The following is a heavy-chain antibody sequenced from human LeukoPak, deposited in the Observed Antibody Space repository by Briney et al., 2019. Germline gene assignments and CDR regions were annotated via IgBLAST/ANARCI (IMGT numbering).Heavy chain of an antibody. CDR3: ARVYGDYLNFDY. V-gene: IGHV4-30-2*01. CDR1: GGSISSGGYS. J-gene: IGHJ4*02. CDR2: IYHSGST. Sequence: SETLSLTCAVSGGSISSGGYSWSWIRQPPGKGLEWIGYIYHSGSTYYNPSLKSRVTISVDGSKNQFSLKLSSVTAADTAVYYCARVYGDYLNFDYWGQGTLVTVSS. D-gene: IGHD4-17*01.